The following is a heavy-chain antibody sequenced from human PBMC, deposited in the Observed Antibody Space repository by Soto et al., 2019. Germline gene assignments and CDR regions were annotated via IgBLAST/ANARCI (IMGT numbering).Heavy chain of an antibody. D-gene: IGHD3-22*01. CDR1: GGSIRSGSW. CDR2: IYHSGTT. CDR3: ARQRGYYVDY. V-gene: IGHV4-4*02. J-gene: IGHJ4*02. Sequence: SETLSLTSAVSGGSIRSGSWWSWVRQPPGKGLEWIGEIYHSGTTNYNPSLKSRVTISVDKSKNQFSLKLTSVTAADTAVYYCARQRGYYVDYWGQGTLVTVS.